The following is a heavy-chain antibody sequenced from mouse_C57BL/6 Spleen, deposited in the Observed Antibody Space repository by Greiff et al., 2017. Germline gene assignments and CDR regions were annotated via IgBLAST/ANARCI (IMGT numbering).Heavy chain of an antibody. D-gene: IGHD2-2*01. Sequence: LQESGPELVKPGASVKISCKASGYSFTDYNMNWVKQSNGKSLEWIGVINPNYGTTSYNQKFKGKATLTVDQSSSTAYMQLNSLTSEDSAVYYCARSSSYGYDPLFDYWGQGTTLTVSS. CDR1: GYSFTDYN. V-gene: IGHV1-39*01. CDR3: ARSSSYGYDPLFDY. J-gene: IGHJ2*01. CDR2: INPNYGTT.